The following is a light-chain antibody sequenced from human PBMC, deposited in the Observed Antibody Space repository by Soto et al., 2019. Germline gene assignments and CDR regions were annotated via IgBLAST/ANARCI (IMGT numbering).Light chain of an antibody. CDR3: QHYGTSAL. Sequence: EIVLTQSPGTLSLSPGGRATLSCRASQSVSDSYLAWYQQKPGQAPRLLIYASSRATGIPDRFSGSGSGTEFTLTISRLEPEDFAVYYCQHYGTSALFGPGTKVDIK. CDR2: AS. V-gene: IGKV3-20*01. CDR1: QSVSDSY. J-gene: IGKJ3*01.